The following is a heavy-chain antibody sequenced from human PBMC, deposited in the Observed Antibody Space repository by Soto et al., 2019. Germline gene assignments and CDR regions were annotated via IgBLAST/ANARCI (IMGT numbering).Heavy chain of an antibody. V-gene: IGHV3-7*01. D-gene: IGHD1-20*01. Sequence: PGGSLRLSCAASESTFDKYYMTWVRQAPGKGPEWVANIKPDGSEQYYVDSVKGRFTISRDNANNSLYLQMNSLRAEDTAVYFCARGNWNYYYGFDVWGQGTMVTVSS. CDR2: IKPDGSEQ. CDR1: ESTFDKYY. CDR3: ARGNWNYYYGFDV. J-gene: IGHJ6*02.